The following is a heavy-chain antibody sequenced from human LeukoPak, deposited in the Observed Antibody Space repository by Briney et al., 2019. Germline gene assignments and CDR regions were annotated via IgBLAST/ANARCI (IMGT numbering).Heavy chain of an antibody. V-gene: IGHV3-7*01. Sequence: GGSLRLSCAASGFTFSSYWMHWVCQAPGKGLEWVANINQDGSEKYYVDSVKGRFAISRDNAKNSLYLQMNSLRAEDTAVYYCARYGNGAWLAHYSFDIWGQGTMVTVSS. CDR2: INQDGSEK. D-gene: IGHD6-19*01. CDR3: ARYGNGAWLAHYSFDI. J-gene: IGHJ3*02. CDR1: GFTFSSYW.